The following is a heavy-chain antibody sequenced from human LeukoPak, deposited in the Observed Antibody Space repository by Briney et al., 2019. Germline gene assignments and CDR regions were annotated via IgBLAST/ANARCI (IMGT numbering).Heavy chain of an antibody. J-gene: IGHJ6*03. CDR2: IYSDNT. Sequence: PGGSLRLSCTVSGFTVSSNSMSWVRQAPGKGLEWVSFIYSDNTHYSDSVKGRFTISRDNSKNTLYLQMNSLRAEDTAVYYCARGSGLSYYYYMDVWGKGTTVTVSS. CDR3: ARGSGLSYYYYMDV. CDR1: GFTVSSNS. V-gene: IGHV3-53*01.